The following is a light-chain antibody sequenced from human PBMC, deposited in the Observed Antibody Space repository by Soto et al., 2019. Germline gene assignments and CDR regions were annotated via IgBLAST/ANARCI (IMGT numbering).Light chain of an antibody. J-gene: IGKJ5*01. CDR3: QENYSSAAIS. Sequence: NEMNRVASAKSVNLGGRRIIKRRVSQSITRFLNWYQQKPGKAPKLLIYAASSLQSGVPSRFSGSGSGTDFTLTMRSLQPEEFGNYYCQENYSSAAISLGDGTRLEIK. V-gene: IGKV1-39*01. CDR1: QSITRF. CDR2: AAS.